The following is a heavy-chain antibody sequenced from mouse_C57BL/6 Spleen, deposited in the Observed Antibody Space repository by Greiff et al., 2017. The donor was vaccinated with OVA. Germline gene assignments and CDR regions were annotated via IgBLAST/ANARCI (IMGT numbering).Heavy chain of an antibody. V-gene: IGHV5-4*01. CDR2: ISDGGSYT. CDR3: ARDYYGSPFDY. D-gene: IGHD1-1*01. J-gene: IGHJ2*01. Sequence: EVQLLESGGGFVKPGASLKLSCAASGFTFSSYAMSWVRQTPEKRLEWVATISDGGSYTYYPDNVKGRFTISRDNAKNNLYLEESHLKTEDTAMYYCARDYYGSPFDYWGQGTTLTVSS. CDR1: GFTFSSYA.